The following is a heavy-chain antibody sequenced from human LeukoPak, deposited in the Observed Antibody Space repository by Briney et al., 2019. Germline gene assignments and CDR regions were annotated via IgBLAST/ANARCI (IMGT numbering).Heavy chain of an antibody. V-gene: IGHV3-30*02. CDR3: ASRPAGFDWGPFDY. Sequence: GGSLRLSCAASGFTVNNYVIHWVRQPPGKGLEWVAFFRHDGSHEYYADSVKGRFTFSRDNSKNTLLLQMNSLRTEDTAVYYCASRPAGFDWGPFDYWGQGTLVTVSS. CDR1: GFTVNNYV. D-gene: IGHD5-12*01. CDR2: FRHDGSHE. J-gene: IGHJ4*02.